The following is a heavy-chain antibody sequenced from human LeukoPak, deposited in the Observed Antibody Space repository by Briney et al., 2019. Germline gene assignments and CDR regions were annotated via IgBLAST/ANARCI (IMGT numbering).Heavy chain of an antibody. CDR1: GGSISSGDYY. Sequence: TLSLTCTVSGGSISSGDYYWSWIRQPPGKGLEWIGYIYYSGSTYYNPSLKSRVTISVDTSKNQFSLKLSSVTAADTAVYYCARVGGFHYYDSSGYYHIDYWGQGTLVTVSS. D-gene: IGHD3-22*01. CDR2: IYYSGST. J-gene: IGHJ4*02. CDR3: ARVGGFHYYDSSGYYHIDY. V-gene: IGHV4-30-4*08.